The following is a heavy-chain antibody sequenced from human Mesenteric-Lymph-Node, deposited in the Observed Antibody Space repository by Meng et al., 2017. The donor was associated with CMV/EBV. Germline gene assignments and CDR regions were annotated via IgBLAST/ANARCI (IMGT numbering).Heavy chain of an antibody. D-gene: IGHD4-17*01. CDR2: IKQDGSEK. J-gene: IGHJ5*02. CDR3: ARAIDYGDPNWFDP. Sequence: GESLKISCAASGFTFSSYWMSWVRQAPGKGLEWVANIKQDGSEKYYVDSVKGRFTISRDNAKNSVYLQMNRLRAEDTAVYYCARAIDYGDPNWFDPWGQGTLVTVSS. V-gene: IGHV3-7*04. CDR1: GFTFSSYW.